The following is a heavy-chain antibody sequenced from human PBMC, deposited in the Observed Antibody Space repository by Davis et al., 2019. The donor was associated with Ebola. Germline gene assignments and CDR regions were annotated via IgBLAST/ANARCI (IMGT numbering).Heavy chain of an antibody. V-gene: IGHV3-73*01. J-gene: IGHJ4*02. CDR3: ASAYSSSSGFDY. CDR2: IRSKANSYAT. Sequence: GESLKISCAASGFTFSGSAIHWVRQASGKGLEWVGRIRSKANSYATAYAASVKGRFTISRDDSKNTAYLQMNSLKTEDTAVYYCASAYSSSSGFDYWGQGTLVTVSS. CDR1: GFTFSGSA. D-gene: IGHD6-6*01.